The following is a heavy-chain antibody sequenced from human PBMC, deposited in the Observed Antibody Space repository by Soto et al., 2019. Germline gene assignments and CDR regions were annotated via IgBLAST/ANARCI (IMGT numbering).Heavy chain of an antibody. V-gene: IGHV3-30-3*01. J-gene: IGHJ5*02. Sequence: QVRLVESGGGVVQPGRSLRLSCTASGFSFSSYAMYWFRQPPGKGLEWVAVISHDGINKHYADSVKGRVTVSRDNSNHSLELQLNSLRGEETAMYYCARDMYSIDYFVKWFEPWGQGTLVTVSS. CDR3: ARDMYSIDYFVKWFEP. CDR1: GFSFSSYA. D-gene: IGHD6-13*01. CDR2: ISHDGINK.